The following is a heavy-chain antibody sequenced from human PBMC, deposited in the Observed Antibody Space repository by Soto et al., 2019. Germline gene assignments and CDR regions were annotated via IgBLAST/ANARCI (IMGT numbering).Heavy chain of an antibody. Sequence: GGSLRLSCAASGFTFSSYGMHWVRQAPGKGLEWVAVIWYDGSNKYYADSVKGRFTISRDNSKNTLYLQMNSLRAEDTAVYYCARGALERRLDYYYYYMDVWGKGTTVTVSS. D-gene: IGHD1-1*01. CDR3: ARGALERRLDYYYYYMDV. J-gene: IGHJ6*03. V-gene: IGHV3-33*01. CDR2: IWYDGSNK. CDR1: GFTFSSYG.